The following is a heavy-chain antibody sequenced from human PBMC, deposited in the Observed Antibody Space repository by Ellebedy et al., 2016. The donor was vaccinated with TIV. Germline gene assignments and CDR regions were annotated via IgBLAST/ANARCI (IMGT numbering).Heavy chain of an antibody. Sequence: GGSLRLSCAASGLTVSSNYMSWVRQAPGKGLEWVAVIWYDGSNKYYAESVKGRFTISRDNSKNTLYLQMNSLRIEDTAVYYCARGRWYCSGGSCYHSEYWGQGTLVTVSS. V-gene: IGHV3-33*08. D-gene: IGHD2-15*01. CDR2: IWYDGSNK. CDR3: ARGRWYCSGGSCYHSEY. CDR1: GLTVSSNY. J-gene: IGHJ4*02.